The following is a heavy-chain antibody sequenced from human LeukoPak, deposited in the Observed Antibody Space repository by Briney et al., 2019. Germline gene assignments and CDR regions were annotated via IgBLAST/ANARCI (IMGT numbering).Heavy chain of an antibody. Sequence: GGSLRLSCAASGFTFSSYEMNWVRQAPGKGLEWVSYISSSGSTIYYADSVKGRFTISRDNAKNSVYLEMNSLRAEDTAVYYCARDPYSGGYGSYYYYYMDVWGKGTTVTISS. CDR3: ARDPYSGGYGSYYYYYMDV. D-gene: IGHD1-26*01. J-gene: IGHJ6*03. CDR1: GFTFSSYE. V-gene: IGHV3-48*03. CDR2: ISSSGSTI.